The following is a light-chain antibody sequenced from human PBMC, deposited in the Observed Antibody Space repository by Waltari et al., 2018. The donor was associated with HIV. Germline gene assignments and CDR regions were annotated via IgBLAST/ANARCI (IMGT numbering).Light chain of an antibody. CDR3: YSAAGNIGV. Sequence: SFGLTQPPSVSVSPGQTATITCSGAFLAETFAWCFQQKPCHTPLLLIYKDIQRPSDVPGRFSGSRSGTSVSLAISGVQVDDEATYDGYSAAGNIGVFGGGTTLTVL. CDR2: KDI. CDR1: FLAETF. V-gene: IGLV3-27*01. J-gene: IGLJ2*01.